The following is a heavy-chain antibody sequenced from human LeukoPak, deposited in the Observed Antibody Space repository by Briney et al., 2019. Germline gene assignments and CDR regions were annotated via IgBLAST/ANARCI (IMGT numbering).Heavy chain of an antibody. CDR2: IIPIFGTA. Sequence: ASVKVSCKASGGTSSSYAISWVRQAPGQGLEWMGGIIPIFGTANYAQKFQGRVTITADESTSTVYMELSSLRSEDTAVYYCARLGAKYYYDSSGYYFDYWGQGTLVTVSS. V-gene: IGHV1-69*13. D-gene: IGHD3-22*01. CDR1: GGTSSSYA. J-gene: IGHJ4*02. CDR3: ARLGAKYYYDSSGYYFDY.